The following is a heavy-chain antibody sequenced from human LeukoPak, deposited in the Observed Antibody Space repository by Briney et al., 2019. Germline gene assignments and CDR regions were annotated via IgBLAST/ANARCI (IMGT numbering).Heavy chain of an antibody. CDR1: GYTFTGYY. J-gene: IGHJ3*01. CDR2: INPNSGGT. V-gene: IGHV1-2*02. D-gene: IGHD5-18*01. Sequence: ASVKVSCKASGYTFTGYYMHWVRQAPGPGLEWMGMINPNSGGTNYAKKFQGRVTMPRETSISTAYMELSRLRSDDTAVYYCAREGDTGDTASPDAFDLWGQGTMVTVSS. CDR3: AREGDTGDTASPDAFDL.